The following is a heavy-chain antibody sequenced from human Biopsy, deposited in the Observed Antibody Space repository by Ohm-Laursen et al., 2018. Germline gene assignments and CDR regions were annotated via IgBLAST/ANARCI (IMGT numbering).Heavy chain of an antibody. J-gene: IGHJ5*02. Sequence: ASVKVSCKVSGYTFTSYDITWVQQASGQGPDWIGWLNPVSGNSNFGQKFQGRVTLTMNTSISTAYMELSGLRSEDTAVYFCARGYSRRVSIFEASIYWFDTWGQGTLVTVSS. CDR1: GYTFTSYD. V-gene: IGHV1-8*01. D-gene: IGHD6-6*01. CDR2: LNPVSGNS. CDR3: ARGYSRRVSIFEASIYWFDT.